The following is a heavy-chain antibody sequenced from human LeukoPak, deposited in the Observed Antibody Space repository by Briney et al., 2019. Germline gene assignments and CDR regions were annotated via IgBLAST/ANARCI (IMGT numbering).Heavy chain of an antibody. Sequence: GGSLRLSCAASGFTFSTYSMYWLRQAPGKGLEWVTFMSYDGSNEDYADSVKGRFTISRDNSKNTLYLQMNSLRAEDTAVYYCARDGKWELLGVVDVWGQGTTVTVSS. V-gene: IGHV3-30*14. D-gene: IGHD1-26*01. J-gene: IGHJ6*02. CDR1: GFTFSTYS. CDR3: ARDGKWELLGVVDV. CDR2: MSYDGSNE.